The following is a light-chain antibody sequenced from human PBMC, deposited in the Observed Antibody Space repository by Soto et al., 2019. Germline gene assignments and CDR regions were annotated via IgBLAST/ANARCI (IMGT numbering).Light chain of an antibody. CDR2: GAS. J-gene: IGKJ4*01. CDR1: HFISSNY. V-gene: IGKV3-20*01. CDR3: QQYGISPFT. Sequence: EIVLTQSPATLSLSPGDRSTLSCRASHFISSNYLSWYQQKPGQAPRLLIYGASTRATGIPDRFSGSGSGTDFTLTISRLESEDSAVYYCQQYGISPFTFGGGTKVDIK.